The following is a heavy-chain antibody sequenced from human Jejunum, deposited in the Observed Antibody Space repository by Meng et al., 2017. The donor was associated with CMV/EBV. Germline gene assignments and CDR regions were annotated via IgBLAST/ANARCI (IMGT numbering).Heavy chain of an antibody. CDR1: GDSISSGRHF. Sequence: QGPLQESGQGLVKPSETLSLTCTVSGDSISSGRHFWGWIRQAPGKGLEWIATIHYTETTHYNPSLKSRITISVDTSKNQISLKVNSVTAADTAMYYCAADISTAWFYYWGQGTLVTVSS. J-gene: IGHJ4*02. V-gene: IGHV4-39*07. CDR3: AADISTAWFYY. CDR2: IHYTETT. D-gene: IGHD2-2*01.